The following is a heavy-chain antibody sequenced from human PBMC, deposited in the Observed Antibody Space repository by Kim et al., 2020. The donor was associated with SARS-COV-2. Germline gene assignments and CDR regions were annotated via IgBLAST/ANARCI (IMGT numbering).Heavy chain of an antibody. D-gene: IGHD2-8*01. CDR1: GFTFSSYG. CDR2: ISYDGSNK. J-gene: IGHJ4*02. V-gene: IGHV3-30*18. CDR3: AKGVGIVLMVYAPPLDY. Sequence: GGSLRLSCAASGFTFSSYGMHWVRQAPGKGLEWVAVISYDGSNKYYADSVKGRFTISRDNSKNTLYLQMNSLRAEDTAVYYCAKGVGIVLMVYAPPLDYCGEGTLVTVSP.